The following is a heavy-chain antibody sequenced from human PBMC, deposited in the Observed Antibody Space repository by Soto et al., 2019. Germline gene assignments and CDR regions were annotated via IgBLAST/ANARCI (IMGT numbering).Heavy chain of an antibody. V-gene: IGHV3-23*01. J-gene: IGHJ4*02. CDR1: GFTFGDYG. CDR3: MVRADYSKSVY. D-gene: IGHD4-4*01. CDR2: ISGTGVRI. Sequence: GGSLRLSCAASGFTFGDYGMSWVRQAPGKGLEWVSTISGTGVRISYADSVKGRFTISIDNSKNTLYLQMNSLRAEDTAVYYCMVRADYSKSVYWGQGTLVTVSS.